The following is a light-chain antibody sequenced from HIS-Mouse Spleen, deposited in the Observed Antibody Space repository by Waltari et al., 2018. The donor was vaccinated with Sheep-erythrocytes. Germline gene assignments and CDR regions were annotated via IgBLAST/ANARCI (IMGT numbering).Light chain of an antibody. J-gene: IGLJ3*02. V-gene: IGLV2-23*01. CDR3: CSYAGSSTWV. CDR2: EGS. Sequence: QSALTQPASVSGSPGQSIPISCTATSRDVGSYNLFPWYQQHPGKAPKLMIYEGSKRPSGVSNRFSGSKSGNTASLTISGLQAEDEADYYCCSYAGSSTWVFGGGTKLTVL. CDR1: SRDVGSYNL.